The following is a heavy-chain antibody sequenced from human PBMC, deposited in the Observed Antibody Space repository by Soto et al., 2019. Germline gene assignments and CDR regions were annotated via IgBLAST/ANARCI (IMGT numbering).Heavy chain of an antibody. J-gene: IGHJ4*02. Sequence: GASVKVSCKVSGYTLTELSMHWVRQAPGKGLEWMGGFDPEDGEAIYAQKFQGRVTMTEDTSTDTAYMELSSLRSEDTAVYYCATDRRDHRNGPVRGVIILSTWSFDYWGQGTLVTVSS. CDR3: ATDRRDHRNGPVRGVIILSTWSFDY. CDR2: FDPEDGEA. V-gene: IGHV1-24*01. CDR1: GYTLTELS. D-gene: IGHD3-10*01.